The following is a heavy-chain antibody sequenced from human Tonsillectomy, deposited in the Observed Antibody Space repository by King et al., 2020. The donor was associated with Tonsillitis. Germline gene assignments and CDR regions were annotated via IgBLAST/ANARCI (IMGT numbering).Heavy chain of an antibody. CDR1: GFTFSSYG. CDR3: AKDYYRTYSIVDY. V-gene: IGHV3-33*06. Sequence: QLVQSGGGVVQPGRSLRLSCAASGFTFSSYGMHWVRQAPGEGLECVAVIWYDGSNEYYADSVKGRFSISRDNSKNTLYLQMNSLRAEDTAVYYCAKDYYRTYSIVDYWGQGTLVTVSS. CDR2: IWYDGSNE. D-gene: IGHD3-22*01. J-gene: IGHJ4*02.